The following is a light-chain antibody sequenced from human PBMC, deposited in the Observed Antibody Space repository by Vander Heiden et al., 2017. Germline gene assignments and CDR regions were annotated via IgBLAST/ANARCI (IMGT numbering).Light chain of an antibody. Sequence: QFVLTKSPSASASLRASVTPTCTLSRVHSSYPIAWHLHQPQQGPRYLMKVNSDGSHTTGDAIPDRFSSSSSGAQRYLTISSRQSEDEADYYCQTWGTGLQVFGGGTKLTVL. CDR3: QTWGTGLQV. J-gene: IGLJ3*02. V-gene: IGLV4-69*01. CDR1: RVHSSYP. CDR2: VNSDGSH.